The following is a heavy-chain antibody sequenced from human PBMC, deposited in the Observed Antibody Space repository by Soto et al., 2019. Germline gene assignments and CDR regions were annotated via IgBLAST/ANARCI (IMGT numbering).Heavy chain of an antibody. J-gene: IGHJ4*02. CDR2: INHSGST. V-gene: IGHV4-34*01. D-gene: IGHD2-15*01. CDR1: GGSFSGYY. CDR3: ARTPDATDFDY. Sequence: SETLSLTCAVYGGSFSGYYWSWIRQPPGKGLEWIGEINHSGSTNYNPSLKSRVTISVDTSKNQFSLKLSSVTAADTAVYYCARTPDATDFDYWGQGTLVTVAS.